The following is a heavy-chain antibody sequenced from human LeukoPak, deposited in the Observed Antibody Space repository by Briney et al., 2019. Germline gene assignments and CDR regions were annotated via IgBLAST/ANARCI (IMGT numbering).Heavy chain of an antibody. CDR2: ISWNSGSI. Sequence: GGSLRLSCAASGFTFDDYAMHWVRQAPGKGLEWVSGISWNSGSIGYADSVKGRFTISRDNAKNSLYLQMNSLRAEDMALYYCAKDTRPLLYPAGWFDPWGQGTLVTVSP. CDR3: AKDTRPLLYPAGWFDP. CDR1: GFTFDDYA. J-gene: IGHJ5*02. D-gene: IGHD2-2*02. V-gene: IGHV3-9*03.